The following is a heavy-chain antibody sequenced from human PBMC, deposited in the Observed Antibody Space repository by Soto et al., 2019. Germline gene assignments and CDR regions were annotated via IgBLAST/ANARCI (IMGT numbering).Heavy chain of an antibody. CDR1: GGSFSGYY. D-gene: IGHD3-22*01. V-gene: IGHV4-34*01. CDR2: INHSGST. Sequence: QVQLQQWGAGLLKPSETLSLTCAVYGGSFSGYYWSWIRQPPGKGLEWIGEINHSGSTNYNPSLKSRVTISVDTSKNQFSLKLSSVPAADTAVYYCARWLTYYYDSSGYPRQDWFDPWGQGTLVTVSS. CDR3: ARWLTYYYDSSGYPRQDWFDP. J-gene: IGHJ5*02.